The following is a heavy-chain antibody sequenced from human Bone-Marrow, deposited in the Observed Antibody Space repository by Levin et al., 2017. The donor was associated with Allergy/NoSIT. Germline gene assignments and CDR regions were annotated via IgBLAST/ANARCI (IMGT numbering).Heavy chain of an antibody. CDR1: GFNFNSHS. J-gene: IGHJ4*02. Sequence: GESLKISCAASGFNFNSHSMNWVRQAPGKGLEWVSSITSSSNYIYYADSVRGRFTISRDNVKKSVYLQMHSLRAEDTAVYYCAREYYYDSGGTWWGQGTVVTVSS. D-gene: IGHD3-22*01. CDR3: AREYYYDSGGTW. V-gene: IGHV3-21*01. CDR2: ITSSSNYI.